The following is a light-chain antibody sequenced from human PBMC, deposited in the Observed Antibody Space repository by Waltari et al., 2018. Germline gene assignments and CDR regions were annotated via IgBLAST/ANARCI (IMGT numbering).Light chain of an antibody. CDR1: RHIRNY. Sequence: DIQMTQSPSSVSASVGDRVTITCQASRHIRNYLNWYQQKPGKAPKLLLYDASILETVVPSRFSGSGSGTDFTFSISSLQPEDIATYYCQQYDNLPLTFGGGTKVEIK. CDR2: DAS. J-gene: IGKJ4*01. V-gene: IGKV1-33*01. CDR3: QQYDNLPLT.